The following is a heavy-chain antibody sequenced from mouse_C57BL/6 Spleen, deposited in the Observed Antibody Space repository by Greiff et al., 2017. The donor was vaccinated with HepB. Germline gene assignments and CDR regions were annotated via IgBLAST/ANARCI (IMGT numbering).Heavy chain of an antibody. CDR2: IYPRSGNT. J-gene: IGHJ2*01. CDR1: GYTFTSYG. D-gene: IGHD2-1*01. V-gene: IGHV1-81*01. Sequence: VNVVESGAELARPGASVKLSCKASGYTFTSYGISWVKQRTGQGLEWIGEIYPRSGNTYYNEKFKGKATLTADKSSSTAYMELRSLTSEDSAVYFCAGIYYGNSHFDYWGQGTTLTVSS. CDR3: AGIYYGNSHFDY.